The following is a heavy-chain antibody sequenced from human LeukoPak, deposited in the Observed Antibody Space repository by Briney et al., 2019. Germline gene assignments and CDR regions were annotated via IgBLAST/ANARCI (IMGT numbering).Heavy chain of an antibody. Sequence: ASVKVSCKASGYTCTSYAMHWVRQAPGQRLEWMGWINAGNGNTKYSQEFQGRVTISRDTSASTAYMELSSLRSEDMAVYYCARVVKYSSGPLTDLLPYYFDSWGQGTLVTVSS. CDR3: ARVVKYSSGPLTDLLPYYFDS. J-gene: IGHJ4*02. D-gene: IGHD6-19*01. CDR1: GYTCTSYA. V-gene: IGHV1-3*03. CDR2: INAGNGNT.